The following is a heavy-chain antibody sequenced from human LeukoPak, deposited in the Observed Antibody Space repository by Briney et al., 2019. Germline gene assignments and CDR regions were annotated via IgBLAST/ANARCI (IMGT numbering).Heavy chain of an antibody. D-gene: IGHD6-19*01. CDR1: GYSFTSYW. Sequence: GESLKISGKDSGYSFTSYWIGWVRQMPGKGLEWMWIIYPGDSDTRYSPSFQGQGTISADKSISTAYLQWSSLKASDTAMYYCARGQYSSGWAFDYWGQGTLVTVSS. J-gene: IGHJ4*02. CDR3: ARGQYSSGWAFDY. CDR2: IYPGDSDT. V-gene: IGHV5-51*01.